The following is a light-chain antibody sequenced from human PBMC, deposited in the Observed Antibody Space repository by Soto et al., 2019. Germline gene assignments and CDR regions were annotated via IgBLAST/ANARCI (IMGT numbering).Light chain of an antibody. Sequence: DIPMTQSPSTVSASVGDRVTITCRASQSIRSWLAWYQQKPGKAPNLLIYKASSLDSGFQSRFSGSLSGTEFTLPIRSLQHDDFATYYCSKYNIYPWTCGQGTKVEIK. CDR2: KAS. CDR1: QSIRSW. J-gene: IGKJ1*01. CDR3: SKYNIYPWT. V-gene: IGKV1-5*03.